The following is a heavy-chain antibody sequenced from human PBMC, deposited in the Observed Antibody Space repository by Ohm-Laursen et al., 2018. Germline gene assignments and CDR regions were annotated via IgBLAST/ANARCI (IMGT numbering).Heavy chain of an antibody. CDR3: ARDDDGEDY. CDR1: GFTFSSYW. CDR2: IKQDGSVK. D-gene: IGHD4-17*01. Sequence: SLRLSCTASGFTFSSYWMSWVRQALGKGLEWVANIKQDGSVKYYVDSVKGRFTISRDNAKNSVYLQLNSLRNEDTAVYYCARDDDGEDYWGQGTLVTVSP. J-gene: IGHJ4*02. V-gene: IGHV3-7*01.